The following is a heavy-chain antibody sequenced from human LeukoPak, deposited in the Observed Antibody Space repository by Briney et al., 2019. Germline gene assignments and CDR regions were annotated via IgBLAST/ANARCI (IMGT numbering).Heavy chain of an antibody. CDR1: GLTFSRYW. CDR3: AKGDWEGSGTTLMG. J-gene: IGHJ4*02. Sequence: GGSLRLSCAASGLTFSRYWMSWVRQAPGMGLEWVSALSAGVTHYADSVKGRFSIFADDSENTVYLQMNSLRAEDTAVYYCAKGDWEGSGTTLMGWGQGTLVTVSS. V-gene: IGHV3-23*01. CDR2: LSAGVT. D-gene: IGHD1-14*01.